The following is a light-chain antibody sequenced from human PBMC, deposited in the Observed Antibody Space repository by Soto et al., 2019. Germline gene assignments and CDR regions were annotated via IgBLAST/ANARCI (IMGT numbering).Light chain of an antibody. CDR2: DVG. J-gene: IGLJ2*01. V-gene: IGLV2-14*01. Sequence: QSVLTQPASVSGSPGQSITISCTGTRSDVGTYNFVSWYQQHPGKAPKLMIYDVGYRPSGVSNRFSGSKSGNTASLTISGLQAEDEADYYCSSWTDSNTPLVFGPGTKVTVL. CDR3: SSWTDSNTPLV. CDR1: RSDVGTYNF.